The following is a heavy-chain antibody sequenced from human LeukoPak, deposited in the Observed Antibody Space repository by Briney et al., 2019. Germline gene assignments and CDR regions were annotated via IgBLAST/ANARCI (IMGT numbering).Heavy chain of an antibody. V-gene: IGHV3-30*04. Sequence: PGGSLRLSCAASGFTFSSYAMHWVRQAPGKGLEWVAVISYDGSNKYYADSVKGRFTISRDNSKNTLYLQMNSLRAEDTAVYYCARGPLGLWSLNWFDPWGQGTLVTVSS. CDR3: ARGPLGLWSLNWFDP. J-gene: IGHJ5*02. CDR2: ISYDGSNK. CDR1: GFTFSSYA. D-gene: IGHD5-18*01.